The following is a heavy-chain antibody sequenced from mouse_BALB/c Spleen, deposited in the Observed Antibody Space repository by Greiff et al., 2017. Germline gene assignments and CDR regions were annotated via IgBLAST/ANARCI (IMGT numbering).Heavy chain of an antibody. J-gene: IGHJ2*01. CDR3: ARAYDFLLFDY. V-gene: IGHV2-6-7*01. D-gene: IGHD2-4*01. CDR2: IWGDGST. Sequence: VQLQQSGPGLVAPSQSLSITCTVSGFSLTGYGVNWVRQPPGKCLEWLGMIWGDGSTDYNSALKSRLSISKDNSKSQVFLKMNSLQTDDTARYYCARAYDFLLFDYWGQGTTLTVSS. CDR1: GFSLTGYG.